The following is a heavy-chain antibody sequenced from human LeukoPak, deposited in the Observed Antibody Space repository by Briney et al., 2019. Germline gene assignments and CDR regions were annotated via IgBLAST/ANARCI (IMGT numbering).Heavy chain of an antibody. J-gene: IGHJ6*02. CDR1: GFTFSSYG. Sequence: GGSLRLSCAASGFTFSSYGMHWVRQAPGKGLEWVAVISYDGSNKYYADSVKGRFTISRDNSKNTLYLQMNSLRAEDTAVYYCAKLSIAVAGTGYYGMDVWGQGTMVTVSS. D-gene: IGHD6-19*01. V-gene: IGHV3-30*18. CDR2: ISYDGSNK. CDR3: AKLSIAVAGTGYYGMDV.